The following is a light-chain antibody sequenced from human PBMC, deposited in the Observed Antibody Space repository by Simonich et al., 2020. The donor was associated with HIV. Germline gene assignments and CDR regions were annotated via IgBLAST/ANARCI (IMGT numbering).Light chain of an antibody. CDR1: SSAVGDNY. Sequence: QSALTQPASVSGSPGQSITISCTGTSSAVGDNYVSWYQQYPGKPPKLMIYDVTKRPSGVSNRFSGSKSGNTASLTISGLRAEDEADYYCSSYTSYSTWVFGGGTKLTVL. V-gene: IGLV2-14*01. J-gene: IGLJ3*02. CDR2: DVT. CDR3: SSYTSYSTWV.